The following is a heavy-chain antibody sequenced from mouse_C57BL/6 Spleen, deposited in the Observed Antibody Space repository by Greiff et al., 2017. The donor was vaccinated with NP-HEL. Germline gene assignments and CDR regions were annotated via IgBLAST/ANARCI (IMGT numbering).Heavy chain of an antibody. V-gene: IGHV3-6*01. D-gene: IGHD1-3*01. Sequence: QLVESGPGLVKPSQSLSLTCSVTGYSITSVYYWNWIRQFPGNKLEWMGYISYDGSNNYNPSLKNRISITRDTSKNQFFLKLNSVTTEDTATYYCARGRYTDYWGQGTTLTVSS. CDR3: ARGRYTDY. J-gene: IGHJ2*01. CDR1: GYSITSVYY. CDR2: ISYDGSN.